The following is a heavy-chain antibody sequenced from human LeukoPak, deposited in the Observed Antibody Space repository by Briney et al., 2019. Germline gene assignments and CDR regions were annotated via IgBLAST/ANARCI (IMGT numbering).Heavy chain of an antibody. CDR3: AREAVSGSSYFDY. D-gene: IGHD6-19*01. CDR1: GFTFKNYH. J-gene: IGHJ4*02. CDR2: ITDNGLSI. V-gene: IGHV3-21*01. Sequence: GGSLRLPCAASGFTFKNYHMNWVRQVPGKGPEWVSSITDNGLSIYYADSVKGRFTISRDNAENSLYLQMDSLRAEDTAVYCCAREAVSGSSYFDYWGLGTLVTVSS.